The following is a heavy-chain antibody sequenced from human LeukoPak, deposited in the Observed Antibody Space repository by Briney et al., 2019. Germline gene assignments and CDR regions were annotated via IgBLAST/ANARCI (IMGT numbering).Heavy chain of an antibody. CDR1: GFTFSSYA. J-gene: IGHJ4*03. Sequence: GGSLRLSCAASGFTFSSYAMSWVRQAPGKGLEWVSAISGSGGSTYYADSVKGRFTISRDNSKNTLYLQMNSLRAEDTAVYYCAKDVSPSIVGATSYFDYWGKGTTVTVSS. V-gene: IGHV3-23*01. D-gene: IGHD1-26*01. CDR3: AKDVSPSIVGATSYFDY. CDR2: ISGSGGST.